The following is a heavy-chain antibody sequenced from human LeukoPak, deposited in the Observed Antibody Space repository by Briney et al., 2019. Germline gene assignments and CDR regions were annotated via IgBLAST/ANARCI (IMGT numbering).Heavy chain of an antibody. CDR1: GYTFTSYD. V-gene: IGHV1-18*01. CDR3: ARVHWDCSGGSCYAL. D-gene: IGHD2-15*01. J-gene: IGHJ2*01. CDR2: ISPYNGNA. Sequence: ASVKVSCKASGYTFTSYDINWVRQAPGQGLEWMGWISPYNGNANYAQKLQGRVTMTTDTSTSTAYMELRSLRSDDTAVYYCARVHWDCSGGSCYALWGRGTLVTVSS.